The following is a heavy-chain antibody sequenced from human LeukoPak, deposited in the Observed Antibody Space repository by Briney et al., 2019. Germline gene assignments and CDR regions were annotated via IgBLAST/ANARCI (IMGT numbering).Heavy chain of an antibody. Sequence: GGSLRLSCAASGFTFSSYSMNWVRQAPGKWLEWVSSISSSSSYIYYADSVKGRFTISRDNAKNSLYLQMNSLRAEDTAVYYCARDDDLVYYFDYWGQGTLVTVSS. V-gene: IGHV3-21*01. CDR3: ARDDDLVYYFDY. D-gene: IGHD1-1*01. CDR1: GFTFSSYS. CDR2: ISSSSSYI. J-gene: IGHJ4*02.